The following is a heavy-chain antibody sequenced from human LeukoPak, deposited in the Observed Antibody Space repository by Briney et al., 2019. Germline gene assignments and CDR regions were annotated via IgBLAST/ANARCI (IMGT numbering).Heavy chain of an antibody. J-gene: IGHJ4*02. CDR3: VVGEDYDFWSGYYFDY. D-gene: IGHD3-3*01. V-gene: IGHV1-69*02. CDR2: IIPILGIA. CDR1: GGTFSSYT. Sequence: SVKVSCKASGGTFSSYTISWVRQAPGQGLEWMGRIIPILGIANYAQKFQGRVTITADKSTRTAYMELSSLRSEDTAVYYCVVGEDYDFWSGYYFDYWGQGTLVTVSS.